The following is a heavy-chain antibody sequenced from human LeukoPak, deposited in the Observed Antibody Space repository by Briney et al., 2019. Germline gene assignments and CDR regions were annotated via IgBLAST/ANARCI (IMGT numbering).Heavy chain of an antibody. J-gene: IGHJ4*02. CDR2: LYYRGSP. Sequence: PSETLSLTCTVSGGSISIGGYYWSWIRQHPGKGLEWIGYLYYRGSPYHNPHLPSRVPISLDTSQNHFSLKLSPVTAADPAVYYRARFSYDSSGYYIDYWGQGTLVTVSS. CDR3: ARFSYDSSGYYIDY. D-gene: IGHD3-22*01. CDR1: GGSISIGGYY. V-gene: IGHV4-31*03.